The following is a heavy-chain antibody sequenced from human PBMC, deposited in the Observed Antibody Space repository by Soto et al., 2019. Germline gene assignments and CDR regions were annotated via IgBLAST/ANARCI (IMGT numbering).Heavy chain of an antibody. CDR1: GGTFSSYA. Sequence: SVKVSCKASGGTFSSYAISWVRQAPGQGLEWMGGIIPIFGTANYARKFQGRVTITADKSTSTAYMELSSLRSEDTAVYYCARDKSGSSDDAFDIWGQGTMVTVSS. J-gene: IGHJ3*02. V-gene: IGHV1-69*06. D-gene: IGHD2-15*01. CDR2: IIPIFGTA. CDR3: ARDKSGSSDDAFDI.